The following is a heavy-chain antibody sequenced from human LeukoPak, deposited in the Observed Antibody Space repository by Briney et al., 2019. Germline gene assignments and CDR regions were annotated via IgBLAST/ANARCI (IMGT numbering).Heavy chain of an antibody. CDR3: AKTIAAAGPE. V-gene: IGHV3-23*01. J-gene: IGHJ4*02. Sequence: GGSLRLSCAASGFTFSGSAMHWVRQASGKGLEWVSAISGSGGSTYYADSVKGRFTISRDNSKNTLYLQMNSLRAEDTAVYYCAKTIAAAGPEWGQGTLVTVSS. CDR2: ISGSGGST. CDR1: GFTFSGSA. D-gene: IGHD6-13*01.